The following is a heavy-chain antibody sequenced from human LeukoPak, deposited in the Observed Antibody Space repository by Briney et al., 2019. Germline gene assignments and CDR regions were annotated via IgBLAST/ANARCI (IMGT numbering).Heavy chain of an antibody. V-gene: IGHV4-39*01. CDR2: IYFSGTT. CDR1: GGSIDSNTYY. D-gene: IGHD2/OR15-2a*01. J-gene: IGHJ4*02. Sequence: SETLSLTCTVSGGSIDSNTYYWGWIRQPPGKGLEWMGSIYFSGTTYYNTSLKSRVTISVDTSKNQFSLRLNSVTAAVSAVYYCARILNALSVLPTIFDYWGQGTLVTVFS. CDR3: ARILNALSVLPTIFDY.